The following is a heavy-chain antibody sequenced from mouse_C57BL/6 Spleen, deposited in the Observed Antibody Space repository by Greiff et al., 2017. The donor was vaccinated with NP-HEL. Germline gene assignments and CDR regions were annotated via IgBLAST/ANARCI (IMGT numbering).Heavy chain of an antibody. D-gene: IGHD1-1*01. V-gene: IGHV5-9-1*02. CDR1: GFTFSSYA. Sequence: DVMLVESGEGLVKPGGSLKLSCAASGFTFSSYAMSWVRQTPEKRLEWVAYISSGGDYIYYADTVKGRFTISRDNARNTLYLQMSSLKSEDTAMYYCTRGDYGSGYWGQGTTLTVSS. CDR2: ISSGGDYI. CDR3: TRGDYGSGY. J-gene: IGHJ2*01.